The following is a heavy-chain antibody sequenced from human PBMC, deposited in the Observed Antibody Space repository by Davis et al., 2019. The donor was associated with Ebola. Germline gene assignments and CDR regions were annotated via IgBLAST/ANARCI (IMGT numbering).Heavy chain of an antibody. CDR1: GFTFSSYG. D-gene: IGHD6-13*01. J-gene: IGHJ6*02. CDR2: IWYDGCNK. Sequence: GESLKISCAASGFTFSSYGMHWVRQAPGKGLEWVAAIWYDGCNKYYADSVKGRFTISRDNSKNTLYLQMNSLRAEDTAVYYCARGGIAAAEGGTDVWGQGTTVTVSS. CDR3: ARGGIAAAEGGTDV. V-gene: IGHV3-33*01.